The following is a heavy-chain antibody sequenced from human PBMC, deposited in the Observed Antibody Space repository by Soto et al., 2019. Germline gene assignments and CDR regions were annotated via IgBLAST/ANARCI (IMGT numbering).Heavy chain of an antibody. Sequence: QVQLVKSGGGVVQPGRSLRLSCAASGFTFSSYGMHWVRQAPGKGLEWVAVIWYDGSNKYYADSVKGRFTISRDNSKNTLYLQMNSLRAEDTAVYYCARDAPGVGAYFDYWGQGTLVTVSS. J-gene: IGHJ4*02. CDR1: GFTFSSYG. V-gene: IGHV3-33*01. CDR2: IWYDGSNK. D-gene: IGHD1-26*01. CDR3: ARDAPGVGAYFDY.